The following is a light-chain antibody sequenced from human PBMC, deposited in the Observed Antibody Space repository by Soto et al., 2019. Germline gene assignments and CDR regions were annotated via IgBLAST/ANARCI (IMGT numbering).Light chain of an antibody. CDR3: QSYDSSLSNLVV. V-gene: IGLV1-40*01. CDR1: SSNTGADYD. CDR2: DNN. J-gene: IGLJ2*01. Sequence: QSVLTQPPSVSGAPGQRVTISCTGSSSNTGADYDVHWYQHLPGSAPKLLIYDNNIRPSGVPDRFSGSKSGTSASLAITGLQAEDEGDHYCQSYDSSLSNLVVFGGGTKVTVL.